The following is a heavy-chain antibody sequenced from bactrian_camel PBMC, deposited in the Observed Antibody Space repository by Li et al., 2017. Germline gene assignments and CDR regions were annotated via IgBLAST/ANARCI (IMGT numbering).Heavy chain of an antibody. Sequence: HVQLVESGGGSMQAGGSLKLTCDAIGYPYNSDNCMGWIRQAAGKEREGVGYIDSDGSADYTDSVKGRFTISKDIAKNTLNLQMNSLKPEDTAMYYCAAVITSCRYFYDSVVPPGAVEQNGYRGQGTQVTVS. CDR2: IDSDGSA. CDR1: GYPYNSDNC. D-gene: IGHD1*01. V-gene: IGHV3S6*01. J-gene: IGHJ6*01. CDR3: AAVITSCRYFYDSVVPPGAVEQNGY.